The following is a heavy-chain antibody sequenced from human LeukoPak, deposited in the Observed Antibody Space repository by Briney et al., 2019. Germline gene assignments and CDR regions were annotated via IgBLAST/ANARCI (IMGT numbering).Heavy chain of an antibody. V-gene: IGHV3-30*02. CDR2: IRYDGSNQ. D-gene: IGHD2-2*01. J-gene: IGHJ5*02. CDR3: AKGSYCSSTSCYFGWFDP. CDR1: GFTFSGYS. Sequence: GGSLRLSCAASGFTFSGYSLNWVRQAPGKGLEWVAFIRYDGSNQYYADSVKGRFTISRDNSKNTLNLQMNSLRAEDTAVYYCAKGSYCSSTSCYFGWFDPWGQGTLVTVSS.